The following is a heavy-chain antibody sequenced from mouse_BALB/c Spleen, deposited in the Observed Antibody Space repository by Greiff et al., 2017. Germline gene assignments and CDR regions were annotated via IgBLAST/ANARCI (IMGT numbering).Heavy chain of an antibody. CDR1: GFTFSSYA. V-gene: IGHV5-6-5*01. J-gene: IGHJ4*01. Sequence: EVNVVESGGGLVKPGGSLKLSCAASGFTFSSYAMSWVRQTPEKRLEWVASISSGGSTYYPDSVKGRFTISRDNARNILYLQMSSLRSEDTAMYYCARGRRFYAMDYWGQGTSVTVSS. CDR3: ARGRRFYAMDY. CDR2: ISSGGST.